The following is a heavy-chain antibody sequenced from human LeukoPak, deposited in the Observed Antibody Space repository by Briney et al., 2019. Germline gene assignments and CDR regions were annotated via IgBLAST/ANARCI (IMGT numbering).Heavy chain of an antibody. CDR2: INSDGSST. J-gene: IGHJ1*01. D-gene: IGHD3-22*01. Sequence: AGGSLRLSCAASGFTFSSYWMHWVRQAPGKGLVWVSRINSDGSSTSYADSVKGRFTISRDNAKNTLYLQMNSLRAEDTAVYYCAQEDYYYDSSGEYFQHWGQGTLVTVSS. CDR1: GFTFSSYW. CDR3: AQEDYYYDSSGEYFQH. V-gene: IGHV3-74*01.